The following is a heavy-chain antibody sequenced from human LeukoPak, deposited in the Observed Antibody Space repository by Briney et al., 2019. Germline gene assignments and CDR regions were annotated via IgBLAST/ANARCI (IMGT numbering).Heavy chain of an antibody. V-gene: IGHV3-21*01. D-gene: IGHD2-2*01. CDR2: ISSSSSYI. CDR1: GFTFGSYS. CDR3: ARGYCSSTSCYANNY. J-gene: IGHJ4*02. Sequence: PGGSLRLSCAASGFTFGSYSMNWVRQAPGKGLEWVSSISSSSSYIYYADSVKGRFTISRDNAKNSLYLQMNSLRAEDTAVYYCARGYCSSTSCYANNYWGQGTLVTVSS.